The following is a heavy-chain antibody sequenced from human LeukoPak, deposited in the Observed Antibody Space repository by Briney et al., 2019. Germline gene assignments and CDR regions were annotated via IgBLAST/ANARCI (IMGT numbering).Heavy chain of an antibody. D-gene: IGHD3-22*01. J-gene: IGHJ4*02. Sequence: SETLSLTCAVYGGSFSGYYWSWIRQPPGKGLEWIGEINHSGSTKYNPSLKSRVTISVDTSKNQFSLKLSSVTAEDTAVYYCARAAPYYYDSSGNNKFGYWGQGTLVTVSS. CDR3: ARAAPYYYDSSGNNKFGY. CDR1: GGSFSGYY. CDR2: INHSGST. V-gene: IGHV4-34*01.